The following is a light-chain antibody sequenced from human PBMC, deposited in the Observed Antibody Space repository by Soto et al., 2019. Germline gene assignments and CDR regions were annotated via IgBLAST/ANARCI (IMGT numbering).Light chain of an antibody. V-gene: IGKV3-15*01. CDR2: GAS. CDR3: QQYNNWPPWT. Sequence: EIVLTQSPGTLSLSPGERATLSCRASQSVSSSYLAWYQQKPGQAPRLLLYGASTRATGIPARFSGSGSGTEFTLTISSLQSEDFAVYYCQQYNNWPPWTFGQGTKVDNK. J-gene: IGKJ1*01. CDR1: QSVSSSY.